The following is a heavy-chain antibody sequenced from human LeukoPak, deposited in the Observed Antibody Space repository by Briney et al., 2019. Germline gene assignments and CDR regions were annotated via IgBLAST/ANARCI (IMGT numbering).Heavy chain of an antibody. CDR1: GGSISSYY. CDR3: ARDLYDILTGVDWYFDL. Sequence: PSETLSLTCTVSGGSISSYYWSWIRQPAGKGLEWIGRIYTSGSTNYNTFLKSRVTISIDTSKNQFSLKLSSVTAADTAVYYCARDLYDILTGVDWYFDLWGRGALVTVSS. CDR2: IYTSGST. V-gene: IGHV4-4*07. D-gene: IGHD3-9*01. J-gene: IGHJ2*01.